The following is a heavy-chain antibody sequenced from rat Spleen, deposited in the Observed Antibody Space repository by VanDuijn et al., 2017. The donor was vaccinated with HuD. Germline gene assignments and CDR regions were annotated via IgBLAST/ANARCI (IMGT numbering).Heavy chain of an antibody. CDR3: TRVRPNYYDGSYYYFDY. V-gene: IGHV5-31*01. J-gene: IGHJ2*01. CDR1: GFTFNNYW. CDR2: ITNTGGST. D-gene: IGHD1-12*02. Sequence: EVQLVESGGGLVQPGRSLKLSCVASGFTFNNYWMTWIRQAPGKGLEWVASITNTGGSTYYPDSVKGRFTISRDNAKSTLYLQMNSLRSEDTATYYCTRVRPNYYDGSYYYFDYWGQGVMVTVSS.